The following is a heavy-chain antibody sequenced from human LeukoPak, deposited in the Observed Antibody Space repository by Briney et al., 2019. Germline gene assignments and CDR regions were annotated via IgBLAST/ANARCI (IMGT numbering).Heavy chain of an antibody. J-gene: IGHJ4*02. D-gene: IGHD2-15*01. V-gene: IGHV1-18*01. Sequence: ASVKVSCKASGYTFTSYGISGVRQAPGQGLEWMGWISAYNGNTNYAQKLQGRVTMTTATSTSTAYMERRSLRSDDTAVYYCAREAAREGVGFDYWGQGTLVTVSS. CDR2: ISAYNGNT. CDR3: AREAAREGVGFDY. CDR1: GYTFTSYG.